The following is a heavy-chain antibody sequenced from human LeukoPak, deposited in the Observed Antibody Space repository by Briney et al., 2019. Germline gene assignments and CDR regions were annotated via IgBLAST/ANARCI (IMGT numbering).Heavy chain of an antibody. D-gene: IGHD6-6*01. J-gene: IGHJ5*02. CDR3: ASAFSSSSGRWFDP. V-gene: IGHV3-74*01. Sequence: PGGSLRLSCAASGFTFSSNWMHWVRQAPGKGLVWVSRINSDGSSTSYADSVKGRFTISRDNAKNTLYLQMNSLRAEDTAVYYCASAFSSSSGRWFDPWGQGTLVTVSS. CDR2: INSDGSST. CDR1: GFTFSSNW.